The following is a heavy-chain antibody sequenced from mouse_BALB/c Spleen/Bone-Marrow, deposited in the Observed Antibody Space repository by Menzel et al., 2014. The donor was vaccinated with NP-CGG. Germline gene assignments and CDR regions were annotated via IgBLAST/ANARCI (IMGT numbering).Heavy chain of an antibody. CDR3: ARWVPYWEFAY. D-gene: IGHD4-1*01. Sequence: QVQLQQSGAELMKPGASVKISCKATDYTFSSYWIEWVKQRPGHGLEWIGEILPGSGSTNYNEKFKGKATFTADTSSNTAYMQLSSLTSEDSAVYYCARWVPYWEFAYWGQGTLVTVSA. J-gene: IGHJ3*01. CDR2: ILPGSGST. V-gene: IGHV1-9*01. CDR1: DYTFSSYW.